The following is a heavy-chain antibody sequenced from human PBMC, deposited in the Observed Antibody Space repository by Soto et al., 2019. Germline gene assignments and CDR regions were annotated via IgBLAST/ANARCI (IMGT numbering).Heavy chain of an antibody. J-gene: IGHJ6*01. Sequence: GGSLRLSCTASGFTFSNAWMSWVRQAPGKGLEWVGRIKSKNDGGTKDCAAPVKGRFTIARDDSKNTLYLQMNSLKTEDTAVYYFTTLEYYDFWSGYSSSGYGLDVWGQGTTVTVSS. CDR1: GFTFSNAW. V-gene: IGHV3-15*01. D-gene: IGHD3-3*01. CDR2: IKSKNDGGTK. CDR3: TTLEYYDFWSGYSSSGYGLDV.